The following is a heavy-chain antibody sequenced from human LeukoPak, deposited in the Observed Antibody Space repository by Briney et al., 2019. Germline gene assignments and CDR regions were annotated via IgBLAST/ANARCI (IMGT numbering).Heavy chain of an antibody. V-gene: IGHV4-30-2*01. Sequence: PSETLSLTCAVSGGSISSGGYSWSWIRQPPGKGLEWIGYNYHSGSTYYNPSLKSRVTISVDRSKNQFSLKLSSVTAADTAVYYCARLKTGTNHIGSQYFDYWGQGTLVTVSS. J-gene: IGHJ4*02. D-gene: IGHD1-7*01. CDR2: NYHSGST. CDR1: GGSISSGGYS. CDR3: ARLKTGTNHIGSQYFDY.